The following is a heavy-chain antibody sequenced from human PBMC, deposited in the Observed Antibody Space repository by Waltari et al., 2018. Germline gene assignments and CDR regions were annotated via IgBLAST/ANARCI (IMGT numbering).Heavy chain of an antibody. CDR1: VFTFSNYW. J-gene: IGHJ6*02. Sequence: EVGLVESGGGLVQPGGALRRSGAGSVFTFSNYWMSWVRQAPGKGMEWVANIKQDGAEKNYVDSVKGRFTISRDNAKESLYLQMNSLRADDTAVYFCAREATDYFYGLDLWGQGTTVTVSS. V-gene: IGHV3-7*01. CDR2: IKQDGAEK. CDR3: AREATDYFYGLDL.